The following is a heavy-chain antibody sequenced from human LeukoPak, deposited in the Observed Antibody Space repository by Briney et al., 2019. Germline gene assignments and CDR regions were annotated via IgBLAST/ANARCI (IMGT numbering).Heavy chain of an antibody. J-gene: IGHJ1*01. CDR2: IRQDGSDK. Sequence: GGSLRLSCAASEXTFSSYWMSWVRQAPGKGREWVANIRQDGSDKYYLDSVKGRFTISRDNAKNSLYLQMNSLRAEDTAVYYCASDLRGGYDYWGQGTLVTVSS. D-gene: IGHD5-12*01. CDR1: EXTFSSYW. CDR3: ASDLRGGYDY. V-gene: IGHV3-7*04.